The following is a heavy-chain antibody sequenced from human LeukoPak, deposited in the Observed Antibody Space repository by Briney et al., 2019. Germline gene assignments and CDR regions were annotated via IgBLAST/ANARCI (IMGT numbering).Heavy chain of an antibody. CDR1: GYTFTSYY. Sequence: ASVKVSCKASGYTFTSYYMHWVRQAPGQGLEWMGIINPSSGSTSYAQKFQGRVTMTRDTSTSTVYMELSSLRSEDTAVYYCARDGGYCSSTSCYWEYYYYGMDVWGQGTTVTVSS. D-gene: IGHD2-2*03. CDR2: INPSSGST. J-gene: IGHJ6*02. CDR3: ARDGGYCSSTSCYWEYYYYGMDV. V-gene: IGHV1-46*01.